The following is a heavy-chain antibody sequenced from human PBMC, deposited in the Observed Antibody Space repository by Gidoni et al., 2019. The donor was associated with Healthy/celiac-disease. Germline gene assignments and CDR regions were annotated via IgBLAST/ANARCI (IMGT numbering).Heavy chain of an antibody. V-gene: IGHV3-7*04. CDR3: ARTVLLWFGEQQDAFDI. D-gene: IGHD3-10*01. J-gene: IGHJ3*02. Sequence: EVQLVESGGGLVQPGGSLRLSCAASGFTFSSYWMSWVRQAPGKGLEWVANRKQDGSEKYYVDSVKGRFTISRDNAKNSLYLQMNSLRAEDTAVYYCARTVLLWFGEQQDAFDIWGQGTMVTVSS. CDR2: RKQDGSEK. CDR1: GFTFSSYW.